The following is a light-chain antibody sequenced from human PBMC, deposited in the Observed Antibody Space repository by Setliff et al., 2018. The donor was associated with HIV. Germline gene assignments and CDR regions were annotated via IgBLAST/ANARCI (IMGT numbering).Light chain of an antibody. CDR3: LLSYNGGHV. Sequence: QAVVTQEPSLTVSPGGTVTLTCGSSTGAVTSGHYPYWFQQKPGQAPRTLIYDTNKKHSWTPARFSGSLVGDKAALTLSGAQPEDEAEYYCLLSYNGGHVFGTGTKVTVL. CDR1: TGAVTSGHY. CDR2: DTN. V-gene: IGLV7-46*01. J-gene: IGLJ1*01.